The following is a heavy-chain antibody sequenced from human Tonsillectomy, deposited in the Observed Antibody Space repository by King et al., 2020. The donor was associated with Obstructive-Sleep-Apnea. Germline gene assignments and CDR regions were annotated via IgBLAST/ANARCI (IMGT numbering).Heavy chain of an antibody. CDR2: ISDGNGNP. CDR1: GYTISTYA. Sequence: VQLVQSGAEVKKPGASVKVSCKASGYTISTYAMDWVRQAPGQSLEWMGWISDGNGNPQYSQNFQGRVTIARDTTANSVYMELTSLTSEDTAVYYCARGSNYGFDYWGQGTLVTVSS. J-gene: IGHJ4*02. D-gene: IGHD3-10*01. CDR3: ARGSNYGFDY. V-gene: IGHV1-3*01.